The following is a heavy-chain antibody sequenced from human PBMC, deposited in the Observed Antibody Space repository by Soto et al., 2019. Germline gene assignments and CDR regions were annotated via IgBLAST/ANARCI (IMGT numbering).Heavy chain of an antibody. CDR1: GGSISSSNW. V-gene: IGHV4-4*02. Sequence: QVQLQESGPGLVKPSGTLSLTCAVSGGSISSSNWWSWVRQPPGKGLEWIGEIYHSGSTNYNPSLKSRVTRSVDKSMNQFSPKLSSVTAADTAVYDCAGGSGSYSLFGYWGQGTLVTVSS. D-gene: IGHD1-26*01. J-gene: IGHJ4*02. CDR2: IYHSGST. CDR3: AGGSGSYSLFGY.